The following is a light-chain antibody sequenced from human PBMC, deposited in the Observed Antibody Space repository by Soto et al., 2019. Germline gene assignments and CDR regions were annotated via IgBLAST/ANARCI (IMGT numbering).Light chain of an antibody. V-gene: IGLV1-40*01. Sequence: QSVLTQPPSASGTPGQRVTISCSGSSSNIGSNYVYWYQHRPGTAPKLLVFGNSNRPSGVPVPDRFSGSKSGTSASLTITGLQAEDEGDYYCQSYDSTLDARYVFGTGTKLTVL. CDR3: QSYDSTLDARYV. J-gene: IGLJ1*01. CDR2: GNS. CDR1: SSNIGSNY.